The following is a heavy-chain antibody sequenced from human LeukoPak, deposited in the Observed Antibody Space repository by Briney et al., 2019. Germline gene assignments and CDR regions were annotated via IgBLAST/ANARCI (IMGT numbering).Heavy chain of an antibody. CDR1: GFTFSSYA. CDR2: ISGGGGST. J-gene: IGHJ4*02. V-gene: IGHV3-23*01. Sequence: GGSLRLSCAASGFTFSSYAMSWVRQAPGKGLEWVSTISGGGGSTYYADSVKGRFTISRDNSKNTLLLQMNSLRAEDTAVYYCAKGITAADTGLDYWGQGTLVTVSS. D-gene: IGHD6-13*01. CDR3: AKGITAADTGLDY.